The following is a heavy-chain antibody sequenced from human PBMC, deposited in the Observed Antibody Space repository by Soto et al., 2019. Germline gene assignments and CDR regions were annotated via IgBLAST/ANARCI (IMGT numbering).Heavy chain of an antibody. J-gene: IGHJ4*02. D-gene: IGHD6-19*01. V-gene: IGHV3-30-3*01. CDR2: ISYDGSNK. CDR1: GFTFSSYA. Sequence: MRLSCAASGFTFSSYAMHWVRQAPGKGLEWVAVISYDGSNKYYADSVKGRFTISRDNSKTTVYLQMNSLTPEDTALYYCARKWGTYSSASLDYWGLGTLVTVSS. CDR3: ARKWGTYSSASLDY.